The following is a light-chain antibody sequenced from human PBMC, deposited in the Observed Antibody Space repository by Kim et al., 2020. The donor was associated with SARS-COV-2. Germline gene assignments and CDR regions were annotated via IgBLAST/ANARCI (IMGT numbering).Light chain of an antibody. CDR3: QQRKTCPVT. CDR1: QNVNNY. Sequence: LSPGERANLSCRASQNVNNYLAGYQQKPGQAPRRLLYEGSNRATGIPPRCSGSGAGTEFTLTISSREHEDFAVYYCQQRKTCPVTFGGGTKVDIK. CDR2: EGS. V-gene: IGKV3-11*01. J-gene: IGKJ4*01.